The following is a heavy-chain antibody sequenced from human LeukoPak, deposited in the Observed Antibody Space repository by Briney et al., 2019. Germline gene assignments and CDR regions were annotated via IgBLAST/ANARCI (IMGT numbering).Heavy chain of an antibody. V-gene: IGHV3-48*01. CDR2: ISSSSSTI. J-gene: IGHJ4*02. D-gene: IGHD3-3*01. CDR1: GFTFSSYS. CDR3: ARDTLYDFWSGYYSGGDY. Sequence: GGSLRLSCAASGFTFSSYSMNWVRQAPGKGLEWVSYISSSSSTIYYADSMKGRFTISRDNAKNSLYLQMNSLRAEDTAVYYCARDTLYDFWSGYYSGGDYWGQGTLVTVSS.